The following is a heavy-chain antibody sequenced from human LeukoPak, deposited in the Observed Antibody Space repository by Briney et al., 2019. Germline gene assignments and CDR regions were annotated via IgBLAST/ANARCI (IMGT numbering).Heavy chain of an antibody. D-gene: IGHD3-10*01. V-gene: IGHV3-21*01. CDR1: GFTFSSYS. CDR2: ISSSSSYI. Sequence: PGGSLRLSCAASGFTFSSYSMNWARQAPGKGLEWVSSISSSSSYIYYADSVKGRFTISRDNAKNSLYLQMNSLRAEDTAVYYCARDYGSGYDLRGHFDYWGRGTLVTVSS. J-gene: IGHJ4*02. CDR3: ARDYGSGYDLRGHFDY.